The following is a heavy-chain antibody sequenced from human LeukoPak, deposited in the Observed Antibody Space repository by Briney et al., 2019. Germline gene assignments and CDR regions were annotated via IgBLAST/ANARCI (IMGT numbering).Heavy chain of an antibody. Sequence: SGGSLRLSCAASGFSFSNWAMSWVRQAPGKGLEWVSGFTRNDETTSYADSVKGRFTISRDNSKNTLYLQMSSLRAEDTAVYYCAKDISGYEFLDAFDIWGQGTMVTVSS. J-gene: IGHJ3*02. CDR2: FTRNDETT. CDR3: AKDISGYEFLDAFDI. V-gene: IGHV3-23*01. D-gene: IGHD5-12*01. CDR1: GFSFSNWA.